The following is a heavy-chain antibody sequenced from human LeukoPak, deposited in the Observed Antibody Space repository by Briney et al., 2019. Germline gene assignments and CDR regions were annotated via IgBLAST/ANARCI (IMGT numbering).Heavy chain of an antibody. CDR3: ARDSGRYFNY. D-gene: IGHD5-12*01. Sequence: GGSLRLSCAASGFSFSDYRMTWVRQAPGKGLEWVANINQYGNEEYYVDSVKGRFTISRDNGKNSLYLQMSSLRAEDTAVYYCARDSGRYFNYWGQGTLVTVSS. CDR1: GFSFSDYR. V-gene: IGHV3-7*03. J-gene: IGHJ4*02. CDR2: INQYGNEE.